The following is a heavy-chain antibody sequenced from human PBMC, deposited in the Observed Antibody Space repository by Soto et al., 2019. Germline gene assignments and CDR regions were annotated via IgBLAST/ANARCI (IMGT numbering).Heavy chain of an antibody. CDR1: GFTVSSTY. Sequence: GGSLRLSCAASGFTVSSTYLTWVRQAPGKGLAWVAILYTGTDTVYADSVNGRFTISRDSSKNTFYLQMNSIRAEDTAMYFCATSSYTGTYSGRLLDYWGQGSLVTVYS. CDR2: LYTGTDT. CDR3: ATSSYTGTYSGRLLDY. D-gene: IGHD1-26*01. J-gene: IGHJ4*02. V-gene: IGHV3-53*01.